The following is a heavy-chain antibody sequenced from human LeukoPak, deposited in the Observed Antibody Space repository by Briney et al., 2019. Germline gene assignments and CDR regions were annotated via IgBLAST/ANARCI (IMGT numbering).Heavy chain of an antibody. CDR2: ISGSGGST. Sequence: GGSLRLSCAASGFTFSSYAMSWVRQAPGKGLEWVSAISGSGGSTYYADSVKGRFTISRDNSKNTLYLQMNSLRAEDTAVYYCAKDPSAAAGTVTPFDYWGQGTLVAVSS. J-gene: IGHJ4*02. CDR3: AKDPSAAAGTVTPFDY. CDR1: GFTFSSYA. V-gene: IGHV3-23*01. D-gene: IGHD6-13*01.